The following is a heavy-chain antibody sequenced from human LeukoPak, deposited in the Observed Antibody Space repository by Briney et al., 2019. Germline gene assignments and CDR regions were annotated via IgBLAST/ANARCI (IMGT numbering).Heavy chain of an antibody. CDR3: ARSDDYGGQYYFDY. Sequence: SETLSLTCTVSGYSISSGYYWGWIRQPPGKGLEWIGSIYHSGSTYYNPSLKSRVTISVDTSKNQFSLKLSSVTAADTAVYYCARSDDYGGQYYFDYWGQGTLVTVSS. J-gene: IGHJ4*02. D-gene: IGHD4-23*01. CDR2: IYHSGST. CDR1: GYSISSGYY. V-gene: IGHV4-38-2*02.